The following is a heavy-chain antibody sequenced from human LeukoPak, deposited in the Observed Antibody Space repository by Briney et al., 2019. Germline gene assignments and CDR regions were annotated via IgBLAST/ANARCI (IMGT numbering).Heavy chain of an antibody. D-gene: IGHD2-15*01. V-gene: IGHV3-23*01. Sequence: PGGSLRLSCAASGFTFSSHALSWVRQAPGKGLECVSSISDRGGSTYYADSVKGRFTISRDNSKNTLYLQMNSLRAEDTAVYYCARESTGGSDAFDIWGQGTMVTVSS. CDR2: ISDRGGST. CDR1: GFTFSSHA. J-gene: IGHJ3*02. CDR3: ARESTGGSDAFDI.